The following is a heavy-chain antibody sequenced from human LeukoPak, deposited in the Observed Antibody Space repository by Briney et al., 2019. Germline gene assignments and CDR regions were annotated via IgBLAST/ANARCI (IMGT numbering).Heavy chain of an antibody. J-gene: IGHJ4*02. CDR1: GGSISSYS. V-gene: IGHV4-59*12. CDR3: ARVIGRDRHYDSSGQLYYFDY. D-gene: IGHD3-22*01. Sequence: SETLTLTCTVSGGSISSYSWSWIRQPPGKGLEWIGSIYYSGSTYYNPSLKSRVTISVDTSKNQFSLKLSSVTAADTAVYYCARVIGRDRHYDSSGQLYYFDYWGQGTLVTVSS. CDR2: IYYSGST.